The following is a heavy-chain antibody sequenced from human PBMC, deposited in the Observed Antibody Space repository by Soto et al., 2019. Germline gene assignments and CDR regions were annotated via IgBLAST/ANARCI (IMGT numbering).Heavy chain of an antibody. Sequence: SQTLSLTCAISGDSVSSNSAAWNWIRQSPSRGLEWLGRTYYRSKWYNDYAVSVKSRITINPDTSKNQFSLHLNSVTPEDAAVYYCARGYCSNCPFDYWGQGTLVTVSS. CDR1: GDSVSSNSAA. CDR3: ARGYCSNCPFDY. V-gene: IGHV6-1*01. CDR2: TYYRSKWYN. J-gene: IGHJ4*02. D-gene: IGHD2-2*01.